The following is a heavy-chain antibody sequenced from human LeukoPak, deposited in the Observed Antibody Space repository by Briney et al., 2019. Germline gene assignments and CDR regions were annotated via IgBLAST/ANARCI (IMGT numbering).Heavy chain of an antibody. J-gene: IGHJ6*04. CDR2: ISYDVSNK. CDR1: GFTFSSYA. D-gene: IGHD2-2*01. CDR3: ARDHGKYCSSTSCYAWYYYGMDV. Sequence: GGSLRLSCAASGFTFSSYAMHWVRQAPGKGLEWVAVISYDVSNKYYADSVKGRFTISRDNSKNTLYLQMNSLRAEDTAVYYCARDHGKYCSSTSCYAWYYYGMDVWGKGTTVTVSS. V-gene: IGHV3-30*04.